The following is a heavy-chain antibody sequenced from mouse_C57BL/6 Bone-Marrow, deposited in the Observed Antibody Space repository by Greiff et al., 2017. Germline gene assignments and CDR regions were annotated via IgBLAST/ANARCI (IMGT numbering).Heavy chain of an antibody. D-gene: IGHD1-1*01. J-gene: IGHJ3*01. Sequence: QVQLQQPGAELVMPGASVKLSCKASGYTFTSYWMHWVKQRPGQGLEWIGEIDPSDSYTNYNQKFKGKSTLTVDKSSSTAYMQLSSLTSEDSAVYYCARESSYDWFAYWGRGTLVTVSA. CDR2: IDPSDSYT. CDR3: ARESSYDWFAY. V-gene: IGHV1-69*01. CDR1: GYTFTSYW.